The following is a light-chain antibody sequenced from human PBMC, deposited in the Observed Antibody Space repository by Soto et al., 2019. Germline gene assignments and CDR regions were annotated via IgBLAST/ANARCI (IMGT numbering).Light chain of an antibody. J-gene: IGKJ1*01. CDR2: KAS. Sequence: IQMSQSPSSVSASVGDRVTITCQASQGISRSLAWYQQKPGKAPKLLIYKASTLKSGVPSRFSGSGSGTEFTLTISSLQPDDFATYYCQHYNSYSEAFGQGTKVDIK. CDR3: QHYNSYSEA. V-gene: IGKV1-5*03. CDR1: QGISRS.